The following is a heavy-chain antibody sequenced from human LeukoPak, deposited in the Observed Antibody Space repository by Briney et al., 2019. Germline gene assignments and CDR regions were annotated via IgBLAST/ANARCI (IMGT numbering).Heavy chain of an antibody. D-gene: IGHD3-22*01. V-gene: IGHV3-23*01. Sequence: GGSLGLSCAASGFTFSSYAMSWVRQAPGKGLEWVSAISGSGGSTYYADSVKGRFTISRDNSKNTLFLQMNSLRAEDTALYYCAKESFIPYYYDSSGYIDYWGQGTLVTVSS. CDR1: GFTFSSYA. J-gene: IGHJ4*02. CDR2: ISGSGGST. CDR3: AKESFIPYYYDSSGYIDY.